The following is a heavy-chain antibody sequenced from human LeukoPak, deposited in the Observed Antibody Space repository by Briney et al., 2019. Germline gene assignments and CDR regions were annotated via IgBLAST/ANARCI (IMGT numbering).Heavy chain of an antibody. CDR1: GGSFSGYY. J-gene: IGHJ6*04. CDR3: ARVSPAAYCYGMDV. V-gene: IGHV4-34*01. CDR2: INHSGST. Sequence: SETLSLTCAVYGGSFSGYYWSWIRQPPGKGLEWIGEINHSGSTNYNPSLKSRVTISVDTSKNQFSLKLSSVTAADTAVYYCARVSPAAYCYGMDVWGKGTTVTVSS.